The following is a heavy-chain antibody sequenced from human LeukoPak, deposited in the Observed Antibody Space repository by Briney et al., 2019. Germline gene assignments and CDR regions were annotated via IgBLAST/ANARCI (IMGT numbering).Heavy chain of an antibody. J-gene: IGHJ6*02. CDR2: IKQDGSVK. CDR1: GFTFSSYW. Sequence: GGSLRLSCAASGFTFSSYWMSWVRQAPGKGLEWVANIKQDGSVKYYVDSVKGRFTISRDNAKNSLYLQMDSLRAEDTAVYFCARESLVSGTTRGNYYYYGMDVWGRGTTVTVSS. V-gene: IGHV3-7*01. CDR3: ARESLVSGTTRGNYYYYGMDV. D-gene: IGHD1-7*01.